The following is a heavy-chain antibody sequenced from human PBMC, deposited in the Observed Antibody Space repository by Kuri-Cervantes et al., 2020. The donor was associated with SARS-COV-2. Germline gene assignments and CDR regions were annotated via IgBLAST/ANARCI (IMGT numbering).Heavy chain of an antibody. CDR3: ASDGVSGSLSLDF. D-gene: IGHD6-19*01. J-gene: IGHJ4*02. CDR2: IMPALGMP. CDR1: GGTFSSAI. Sequence: SVKVSCKASGGTFSSAIISWVRQAPGQGLEWMGGIMPALGMPNYAQKFRGRVTITADTSTATAYLELSGLKAEDTALYYCASDGVSGSLSLDFWGQGTLVTVSS. V-gene: IGHV1-69*10.